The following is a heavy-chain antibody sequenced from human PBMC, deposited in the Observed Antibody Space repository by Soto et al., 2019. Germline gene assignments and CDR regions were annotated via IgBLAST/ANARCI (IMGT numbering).Heavy chain of an antibody. CDR1: GFTFGDYA. CDR2: IRSKAYGGTT. D-gene: IGHD3-3*01. CDR3: TFDYDFWSGYKIYYYYYGMDV. J-gene: IGHJ6*02. Sequence: QPGGSLRLSCTASGFTFGDYAMSWVRQAPGKGLEWVGFIRSKAYGGTTEYAASVKGRFTISRDDSKSIAYLQMNSLKTEDTAVYYCTFDYDFWSGYKIYYYYYGMDVWGQGTTVTVSS. V-gene: IGHV3-49*04.